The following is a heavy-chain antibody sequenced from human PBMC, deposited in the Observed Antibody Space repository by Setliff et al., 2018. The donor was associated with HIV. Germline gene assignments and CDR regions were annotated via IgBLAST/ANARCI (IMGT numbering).Heavy chain of an antibody. V-gene: IGHV1-18*01. CDR2: ISGYNGNT. J-gene: IGHJ3*01. D-gene: IGHD6-19*01. CDR3: ARVPYRSAWFSGGHDAFDV. Sequence: ASVKVSCKASGYTFNRYGISWVRQAPGQGLEWMGWISGYNGNTKYVQNLQGRVTMSTDTSTGTVYMELRSLRSDDTAVYYCARVPYRSAWFSGGHDAFDVWGQGTMVTVSS. CDR1: GYTFNRYG.